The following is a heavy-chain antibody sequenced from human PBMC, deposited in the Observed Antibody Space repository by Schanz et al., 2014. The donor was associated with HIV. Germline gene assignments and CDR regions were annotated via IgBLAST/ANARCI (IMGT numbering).Heavy chain of an antibody. V-gene: IGHV3-11*01. Sequence: QVQLVESGGGVVQPGRSLRLSCAASGFTFNTFYMSWIRQAPGKGLEWISYISSGGSTKYYADSVKGRFTISRDNAKNSLYLQMNSLTPEDTAVYYCARDKKSGNNDGGFDPWGQGTLVTVSS. CDR3: ARDKKSGNNDGGFDP. J-gene: IGHJ5*02. D-gene: IGHD1-26*01. CDR1: GFTFNTFY. CDR2: ISSGGSTK.